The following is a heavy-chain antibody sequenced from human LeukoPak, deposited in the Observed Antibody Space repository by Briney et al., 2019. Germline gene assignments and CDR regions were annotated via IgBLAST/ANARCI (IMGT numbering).Heavy chain of an antibody. J-gene: IGHJ4*02. CDR2: ISYDGSNK. V-gene: IGHV3-30*04. Sequence: PGGSLRLSCAASGFTFSSYAMHWVRQAPGKGLEWVAVISYDGSNKYYADSVKGRFTISRDNSKNTLYLQMNSLRAEDTAAYYCARDLYPGYWGQGTLVTVSS. D-gene: IGHD3-16*01. CDR1: GFTFSSYA. CDR3: ARDLYPGY.